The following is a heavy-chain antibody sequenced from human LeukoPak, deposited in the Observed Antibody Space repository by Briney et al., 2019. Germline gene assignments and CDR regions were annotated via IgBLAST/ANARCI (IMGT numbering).Heavy chain of an antibody. D-gene: IGHD1/OR15-1a*01. J-gene: IGHJ5*02. CDR2: INHSGGT. V-gene: IGHV4-34*01. Sequence: SETLALTCNVSGGSFTNYYWSWIRQTPEKGLEWIGQINHSGGTSYNPSLSSRVTLSVDRSKNQFSLKVTSVTAADTGVYYCARGPGTVGLSPWGQGTLVTVSS. CDR3: ARGPGTVGLSP. CDR1: GGSFTNYY.